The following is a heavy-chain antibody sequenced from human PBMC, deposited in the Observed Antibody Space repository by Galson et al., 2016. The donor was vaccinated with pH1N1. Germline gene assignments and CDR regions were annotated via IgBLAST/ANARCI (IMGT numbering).Heavy chain of an antibody. CDR2: ISSYGGSP. J-gene: IGHJ6*02. V-gene: IGHV3-64*01. Sequence: SLRLPCAASGFTFSNHAMDSVRQAPGKGLEYVAGISSYGGSPQYAISVKDRFIISRVNTKKTRYHPMGSLRVEDMAVYYGARSLNYDSWSGYSDYSMDVWGQGTTVTVSS. CDR1: GFTFSNHA. CDR3: ARSLNYDSWSGYSDYSMDV. D-gene: IGHD3-3*01.